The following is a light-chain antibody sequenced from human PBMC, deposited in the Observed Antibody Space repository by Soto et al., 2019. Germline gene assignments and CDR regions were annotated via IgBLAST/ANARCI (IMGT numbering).Light chain of an antibody. J-gene: IGKJ4*01. CDR3: QQLNSYLT. Sequence: DIQLTQSPSFLSASVGDRVTITCRASQGISSYLAWYQQKPGKAPKLLIYAASTLQSGVPSRFSGSGSGTEFTLTISSLQPEDFPTYYCQQLNSYLTFGGGTKVEIK. V-gene: IGKV1-9*01. CDR1: QGISSY. CDR2: AAS.